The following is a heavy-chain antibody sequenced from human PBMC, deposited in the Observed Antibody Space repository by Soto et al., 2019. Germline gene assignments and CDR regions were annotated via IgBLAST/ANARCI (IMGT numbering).Heavy chain of an antibody. J-gene: IGHJ4*02. Sequence: PSETLSLTCTLSGGSISSYYWSWIRQPPGKGLEWIGYIYYSGSTNYNPSLKSRVTISVDTSKNLFSLKLSSVTAADTAVYYCASLGGGYCSSTSCYGARFEXWGQGTQVTVSS. V-gene: IGHV4-59*08. D-gene: IGHD2-2*01. CDR3: ASLGGGYCSSTSCYGARFEX. CDR2: IYYSGST. CDR1: GGSISSYY.